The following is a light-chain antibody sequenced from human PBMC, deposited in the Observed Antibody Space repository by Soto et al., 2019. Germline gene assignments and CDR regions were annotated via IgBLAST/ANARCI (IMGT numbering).Light chain of an antibody. Sequence: QSALTQPRSVSGSPGQSVTISCTGTSSDVGGYDYVSWYQHHPGKAPQLMTYDVSKRPSGVPDRFSGSKSGNTASLTISGLQAEDEADYYCCSYAGNYPYVFGTGTKLTVL. J-gene: IGLJ1*01. CDR2: DVS. CDR3: CSYAGNYPYV. V-gene: IGLV2-11*01. CDR1: SSDVGGYDY.